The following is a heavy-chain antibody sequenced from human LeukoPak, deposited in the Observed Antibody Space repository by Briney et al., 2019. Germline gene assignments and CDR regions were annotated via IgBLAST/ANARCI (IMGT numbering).Heavy chain of an antibody. CDR3: ASGRQLGY. CDR2: IKQDGSEK. D-gene: IGHD3-16*01. CDR1: GFTFSSYW. V-gene: IGHV3-7*01. Sequence: GGSLRLSCAASGFTFSSYWMSWVRQAPGKGLEWEANIKQDGSEKYVDSVKGRFTISRDNAKNSLYLQMNSLRAEDTALYYCASGRQLGYWGQGTLVTVSS. J-gene: IGHJ4*02.